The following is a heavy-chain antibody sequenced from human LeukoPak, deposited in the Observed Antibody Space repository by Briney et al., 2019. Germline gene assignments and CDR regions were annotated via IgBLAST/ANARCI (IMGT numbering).Heavy chain of an antibody. CDR1: GFNVSKNY. Sequence: GGSLRLSCAASGFNVSKNYMSWVRQAPGKGLEWVSVIYSTGTTYYADSVRGRFTISREKSKNTLHLQMNSLRAEDTAVYFCVRDLAPLLWFGEPREVWGKGTTVTVSS. CDR3: VRDLAPLLWFGEPREV. V-gene: IGHV3-53*01. D-gene: IGHD3-10*01. CDR2: IYSTGTT. J-gene: IGHJ6*04.